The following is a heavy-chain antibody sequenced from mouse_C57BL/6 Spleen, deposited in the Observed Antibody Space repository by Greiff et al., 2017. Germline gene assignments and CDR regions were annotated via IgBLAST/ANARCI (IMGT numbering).Heavy chain of an antibody. CDR3: ARWGINYYGSSYVAMDY. J-gene: IGHJ4*01. D-gene: IGHD1-1*01. CDR2: IYPGSGST. CDR1: GYTFTSYW. Sequence: QVQLQQPGAELVKPGASVKMSCKASGYTFTSYWITWVKQRPGQGLEWLGDIYPGSGSTNYNEKFKSKATLTVDTSSITAYMQLSSLTSEDSAVYYGARWGINYYGSSYVAMDYWGQGTSVTVSS. V-gene: IGHV1-55*01.